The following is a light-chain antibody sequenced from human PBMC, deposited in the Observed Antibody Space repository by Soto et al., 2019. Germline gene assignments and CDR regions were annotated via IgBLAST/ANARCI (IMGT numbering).Light chain of an antibody. Sequence: EIVLTQSPATLSVSPGDRATLSCRASESVSSNVAWYQQKPGQAPRLLIYDASNRATGIPARFSGSGSGTDFTLTISSLEPEDFAVYYCQQRSNWPRGFTFGPGTKVDIK. J-gene: IGKJ3*01. CDR3: QQRSNWPRGFT. V-gene: IGKV3-11*01. CDR1: ESVSSN. CDR2: DAS.